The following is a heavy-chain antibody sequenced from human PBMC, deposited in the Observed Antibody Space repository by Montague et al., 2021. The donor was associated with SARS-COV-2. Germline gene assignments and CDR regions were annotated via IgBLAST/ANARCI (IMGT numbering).Heavy chain of an antibody. CDR2: ISYDGNDK. J-gene: IGHJ4*02. CDR1: GFTFSSFA. D-gene: IGHD3-10*01. CDR3: AREVSIMVRGRGRFDY. Sequence: SLRLSCAASGFTFSSFAMHWVRQAPGKGLEWEALISYDGNDKYYADSVKGRFTISRDNSKNTLYLQMNSLGAEDTAVYYCAREVSIMVRGRGRFDYWGQGTSVTVSS. V-gene: IGHV3-30*04.